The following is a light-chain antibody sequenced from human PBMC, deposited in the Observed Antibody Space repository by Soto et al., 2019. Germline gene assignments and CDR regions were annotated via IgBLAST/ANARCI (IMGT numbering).Light chain of an antibody. V-gene: IGKV3-20*01. CDR1: QRINNNF. Sequence: EVVLTQSPGTLSLSPGERATLSCRASQRINNNFLAWYQQKPGQAPSLLIYGASSRATGIPDRFTGSGLGTAFTLPISRLEPEDFAVYYCQQYGISPGFTFGPGTKVDIK. CDR3: QQYGISPGFT. CDR2: GAS. J-gene: IGKJ3*01.